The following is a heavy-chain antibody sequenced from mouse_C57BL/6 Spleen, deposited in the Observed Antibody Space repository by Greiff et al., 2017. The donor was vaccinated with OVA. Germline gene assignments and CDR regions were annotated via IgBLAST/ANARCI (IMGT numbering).Heavy chain of an antibody. V-gene: IGHV1-82*01. CDR3: ATHYYGSSYGDYFDY. J-gene: IGHJ2*01. D-gene: IGHD1-1*01. CDR1: GYAFSSSW. Sequence: QVQLQQSGPELVKPGASVKISCKASGYAFSSSWMNWVKQRPGKGLEWIGRIYPGDGDTNYNGKFKGKATLTADKSSSTAYMQLSSLTSEDSAVYFCATHYYGSSYGDYFDYWGQGTTLTVSS. CDR2: IYPGDGDT.